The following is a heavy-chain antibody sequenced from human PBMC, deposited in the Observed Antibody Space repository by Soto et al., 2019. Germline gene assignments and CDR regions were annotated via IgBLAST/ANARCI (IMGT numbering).Heavy chain of an antibody. Sequence: SETLSLTCTVSGVSISNTSYYWGWIRQSPVKGLEWIGTIYYSGKTYYHPSLKSRVTISVDTSNNRFSLKLRSLTAPDTAVYYCARHGSYWGQGTLVTVSS. J-gene: IGHJ4*02. CDR3: ARHGSY. V-gene: IGHV4-39*01. CDR2: IYYSGKT. CDR1: GVSISNTSYY.